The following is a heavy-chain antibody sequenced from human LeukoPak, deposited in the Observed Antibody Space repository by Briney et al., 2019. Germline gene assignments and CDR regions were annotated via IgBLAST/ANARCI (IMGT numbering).Heavy chain of an antibody. CDR2: IYYSGST. V-gene: IGHV4-30-4*01. Sequence: SETLSLTCTVSGGSISSGDYYWSWIRQPPGKGLEWIGYIYYSGSTYYNPSLKSRVTISVDTSNNQFSLKLSSVTAADTAVYYCARDLLNEGNHLDYWGQGTLVTVSS. CDR1: GGSISSGDYY. D-gene: IGHD4-23*01. CDR3: ARDLLNEGNHLDY. J-gene: IGHJ4*02.